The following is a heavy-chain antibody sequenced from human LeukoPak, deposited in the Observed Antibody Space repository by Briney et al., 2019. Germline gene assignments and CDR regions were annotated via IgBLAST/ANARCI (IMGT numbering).Heavy chain of an antibody. Sequence: PGGSLRLSCGASGVTFSNFWMSWVRQAPGKGLEWVSSISSSSSYIYYADSVKGRFTISRDNAKNSLYLQMNSLRAEDTAVYYCAREGYWGQGTLVTVSS. CDR1: GVTFSNFW. J-gene: IGHJ4*02. CDR3: AREGY. V-gene: IGHV3-21*01. CDR2: ISSSSSYI.